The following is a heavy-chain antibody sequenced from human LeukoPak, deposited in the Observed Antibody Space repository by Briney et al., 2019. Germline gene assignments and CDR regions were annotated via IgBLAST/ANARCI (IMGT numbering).Heavy chain of an antibody. CDR1: GFTFSSYA. CDR2: ISYDGSNK. J-gene: IGHJ5*02. D-gene: IGHD5-24*01. V-gene: IGHV3-30-3*01. Sequence: GGSLRLSCAASGFTFSSYAMHWVRQAPGKGLEWVAVISYDGSNKYYADSVKGRFTISRDNSKNTLYLQMNSLRAEDTAVYYCARDGIRYLESPRWFDPWGQGTLVTVSS. CDR3: ARDGIRYLESPRWFDP.